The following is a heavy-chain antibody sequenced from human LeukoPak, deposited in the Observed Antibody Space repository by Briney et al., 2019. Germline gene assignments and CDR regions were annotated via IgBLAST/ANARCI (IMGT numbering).Heavy chain of an antibody. CDR3: ARDSRWFGDLVGYYYMDV. D-gene: IGHD3-10*01. CDR1: GFTFSSYS. J-gene: IGHJ6*03. Sequence: GGSLRLSCAASGFTFSSYSMNWVRQAPGKGLEWVSSISSSSSYIYYADSVKGRFTISRDNAKNSLYLQMNSLRAEDTAVYYCARDSRWFGDLVGYYYMDVWGKGTTVTISS. V-gene: IGHV3-21*01. CDR2: ISSSSSYI.